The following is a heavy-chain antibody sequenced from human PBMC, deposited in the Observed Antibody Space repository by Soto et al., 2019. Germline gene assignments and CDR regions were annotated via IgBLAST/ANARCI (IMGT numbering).Heavy chain of an antibody. J-gene: IGHJ6*03. Sequence: ASVKVSCKASGYTFTSYDINWVRQATGQGLEWMGWMNPNSGNTGYAQKFQGRVTMTRNTSISTAYMELSSLRSEDTAVYYCARVARKPAASSYSNHMHVWAKGPTVTGSS. CDR3: ARVARKPAASSYSNHMHV. CDR1: GYTFTSYD. CDR2: MNPNSGNT. D-gene: IGHD6-25*01. V-gene: IGHV1-8*01.